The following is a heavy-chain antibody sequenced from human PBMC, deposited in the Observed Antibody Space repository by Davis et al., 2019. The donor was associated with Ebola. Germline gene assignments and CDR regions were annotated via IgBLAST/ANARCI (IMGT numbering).Heavy chain of an antibody. D-gene: IGHD2-15*01. J-gene: IGHJ4*02. Sequence: GGSLRLSCAASVFFFRTYGMHWVRQAPDKGLEWVAVIWYDGSRKYYGDSVKGRFTISRDNSNNLLYLQMNSLRAEDTAVYYCAIPDCSGANCYSVYIKNWGQGTLDTVSS. CDR2: IWYDGSRK. CDR3: AIPDCSGANCYSVYIKN. CDR1: VFFFRTYG. V-gene: IGHV3-33*03.